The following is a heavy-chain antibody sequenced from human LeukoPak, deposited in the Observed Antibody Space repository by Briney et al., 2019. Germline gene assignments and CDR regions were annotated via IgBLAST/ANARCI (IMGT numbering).Heavy chain of an antibody. D-gene: IGHD2-21*02. CDR2: IYTGGKT. CDR1: GFSVSHKF. CDR3: VTEEVTAGAFDF. J-gene: IGHJ3*01. V-gene: IGHV3-66*01. Sequence: PGGSLRLSCAASGFSVSHKFMDWVGQAPGKGLEWVSVIYTGGKTDYADSVKGRFTISRDNSKNTLFLQMNSLRGADTAVYYCVTEEVTAGAFDFWGQGTMVTVSS.